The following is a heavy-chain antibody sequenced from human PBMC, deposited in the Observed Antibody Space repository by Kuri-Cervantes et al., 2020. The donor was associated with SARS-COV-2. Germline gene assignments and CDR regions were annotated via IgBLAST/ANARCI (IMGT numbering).Heavy chain of an antibody. CDR2: INPNSGGT. D-gene: IGHD2-15*01. CDR3: VVGFFSSRKWDY. V-gene: IGHV1-2*02. Sequence: ASVKVSCKASGYTFTGYYMHWARQAPGQGLEWMGWINPNSGGTNYAQKFQGRVTMTRDTSISTAYMELSRLTSEDTAVYYCVVGFFSSRKWDYWGQGTLVTVSS. CDR1: GYTFTGYY. J-gene: IGHJ4*02.